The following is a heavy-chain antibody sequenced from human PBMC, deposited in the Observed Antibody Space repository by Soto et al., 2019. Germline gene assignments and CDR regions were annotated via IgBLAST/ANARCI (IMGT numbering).Heavy chain of an antibody. CDR3: ARGDAWTDEAFEI. D-gene: IGHD5-12*01. J-gene: IGHJ3*02. CDR1: GFTVSNYG. Sequence: QVQLVESGGGVVQPGGSLRLSCAASGFTVSNYGMHWVRQAPGKGLEWVAVIWYDGNNKTYRDSVKGRFTISRDTSKNTGDLHMSSLRGEDTAVYYCARGDAWTDEAFEIGGQGTRFTVSS. V-gene: IGHV3-33*01. CDR2: IWYDGNNK.